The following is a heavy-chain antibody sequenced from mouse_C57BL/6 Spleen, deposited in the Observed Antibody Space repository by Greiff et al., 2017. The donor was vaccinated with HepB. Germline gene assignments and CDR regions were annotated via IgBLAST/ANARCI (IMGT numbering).Heavy chain of an antibody. V-gene: IGHV3-1*01. CDR1: GYSITSGYD. J-gene: IGHJ3*01. CDR2: ISYSGST. Sequence: EVHLVESGPGMVKPSQSLSLTCTVTGYSITSGYDWHWIRHFPGNKLEWMGYISYSGSTNYNPSLKSRISITHDTSKNHFFLKLNSVTTEDTATYYCARSGSSGSAWFAYWGQGTLVTVSA. D-gene: IGHD3-2*02. CDR3: ARSGSSGSAWFAY.